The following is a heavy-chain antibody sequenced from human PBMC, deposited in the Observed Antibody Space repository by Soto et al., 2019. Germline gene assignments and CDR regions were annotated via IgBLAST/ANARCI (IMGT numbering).Heavy chain of an antibody. CDR3: ARASYYSGSGSPPPPYYYYGMDV. D-gene: IGHD3-10*01. V-gene: IGHV1-69*06. Sequence: GASVKVSCKASGGTFSSYAISWVRQAPGQGLEWMGGIIPIFGTANYAQKFQGRVTITADKSTSTAYMELSSLRSEDTAVYYCARASYYSGSGSPPPPYYYYGMDVWGQGTTVTVFS. CDR2: IIPIFGTA. CDR1: GGTFSSYA. J-gene: IGHJ6*02.